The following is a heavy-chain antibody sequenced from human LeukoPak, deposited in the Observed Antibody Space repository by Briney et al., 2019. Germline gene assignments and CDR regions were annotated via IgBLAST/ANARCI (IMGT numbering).Heavy chain of an antibody. Sequence: GGSLRLSCAVSGFTFSSYAMSWVRQAPGKGLEWVSVISGSGGSTYYADSVKGRFTISRDNSMNTLYVQMNSLRAEDTAVYYCAKHYGSGSYGSYYYYNMDVWGKGTTVTVS. J-gene: IGHJ6*03. CDR2: ISGSGGST. V-gene: IGHV3-23*01. CDR1: GFTFSSYA. D-gene: IGHD3-10*01. CDR3: AKHYGSGSYGSYYYYNMDV.